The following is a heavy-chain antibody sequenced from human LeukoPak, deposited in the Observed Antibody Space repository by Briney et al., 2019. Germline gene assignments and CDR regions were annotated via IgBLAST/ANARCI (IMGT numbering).Heavy chain of an antibody. CDR2: IVVGSGNT. CDR3: AADPYYYYAMDV. CDR1: GFSFTTST. J-gene: IGHJ6*02. Sequence: SVKVSCKASGFSFTTSTRQWMRQARGQRLEWIGWIVVGSGNTNYAQKFQERVTITRDMSTSTAYMELRSLGSEDTAVYYCAADPYYYYAMDVWGQGTTVTVSS. V-gene: IGHV1-58*02.